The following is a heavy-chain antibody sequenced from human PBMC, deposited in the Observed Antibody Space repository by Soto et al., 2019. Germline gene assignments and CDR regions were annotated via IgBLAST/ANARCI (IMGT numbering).Heavy chain of an antibody. CDR2: ISGSGGST. J-gene: IGHJ4*02. V-gene: IGHV3-23*01. CDR3: ATTLVVVTYYY. CDR1: GFTFDDYA. D-gene: IGHD3-22*01. Sequence: PRGSLRLSCAASGFTFDDYAMHWVRQAPGKGLEWVSAISGSGGSTYYADSVKGRFTISRDNSKNTLCLQMNSLRAEDTAVYYCATTLVVVTYYYWGQGTLVTVSS.